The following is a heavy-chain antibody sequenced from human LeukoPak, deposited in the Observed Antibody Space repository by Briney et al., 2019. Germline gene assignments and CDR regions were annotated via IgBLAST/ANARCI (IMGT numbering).Heavy chain of an antibody. CDR1: GGSISSYY. V-gene: IGHV4-4*07. Sequence: PSETLSLTCTVSGGSISSYYWSWIRQPAGQGLEWIGHIYTSGSTNHSPSLKSRVTMSVDTSKNQFSLKLSSVTAADTAVYYCGRLYNYYMDVWGKGTTVTVSS. CDR2: IYTSGST. J-gene: IGHJ6*03. D-gene: IGHD3-10*01. CDR3: GRLYNYYMDV.